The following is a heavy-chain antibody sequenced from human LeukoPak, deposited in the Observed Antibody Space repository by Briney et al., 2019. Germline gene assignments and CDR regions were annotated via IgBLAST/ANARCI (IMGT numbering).Heavy chain of an antibody. CDR1: GFSFSSYW. D-gene: IGHD5-24*01. CDR3: AKESRRDGYNFWDPPVTYFDY. V-gene: IGHV3-7*01. CDR2: IKQDGSEK. J-gene: IGHJ4*02. Sequence: TGGSLRLSCVGSGFSFSSYWMSWVRQAPGKGLEWVANIKQDGSEKYYVDSVKGRFTISRDNAKNSVYLQMNSLRAEDTAVYYCAKESRRDGYNFWDPPVTYFDYWGQGTLVTVSS.